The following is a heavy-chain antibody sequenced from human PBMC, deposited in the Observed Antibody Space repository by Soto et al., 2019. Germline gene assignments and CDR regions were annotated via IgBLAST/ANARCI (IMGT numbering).Heavy chain of an antibody. CDR3: ANTRNSWDYYVPGMEGVTAY. CDR1: GFTFSSYA. Sequence: GSLRLSCAASGFTFSSYAMSWVRQAPEKGLEWVSAISGSGGSTYYADSVKGRFTISRDNSKNTLYLQMNSLRAEDTAVYYCANTRNSWDYYVPGMEGVTAYWGQGTRVTVSS. D-gene: IGHD3-10*02. V-gene: IGHV3-23*01. J-gene: IGHJ4*02. CDR2: ISGSGGST.